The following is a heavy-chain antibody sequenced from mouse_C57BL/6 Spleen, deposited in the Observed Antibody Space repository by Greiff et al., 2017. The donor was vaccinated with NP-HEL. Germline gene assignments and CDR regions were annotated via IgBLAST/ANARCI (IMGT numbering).Heavy chain of an antibody. CDR2: IRNKANGYTT. D-gene: IGHD1-1*01. Sequence: EVQRVESGGGLVQPGGSLSLSCAASGFTFTDYYMSWVRQPPGKALEWLGFIRNKANGYTTEYSASVKGRFTISRDNSQSILYLQMNALRAEDSATYYCARSYYYGSSFDYWGQGTTLTVSS. CDR1: GFTFTDYY. V-gene: IGHV7-3*01. CDR3: ARSYYYGSSFDY. J-gene: IGHJ2*01.